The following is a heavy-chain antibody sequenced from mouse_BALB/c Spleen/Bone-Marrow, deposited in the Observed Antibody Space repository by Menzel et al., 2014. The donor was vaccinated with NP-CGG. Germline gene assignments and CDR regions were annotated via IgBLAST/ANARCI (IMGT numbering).Heavy chain of an antibody. CDR3: ARAAYYRYDEGAWFAY. CDR2: INPSSGYT. D-gene: IGHD2-14*01. V-gene: IGHV1-4*01. CDR1: GYTFTSYT. Sequence: ESGAELARPGAPVKMSCKASGYTFTSYTMHWVKQRPGQGLEWIGYINPSSGYTNYNQKFKDKATLTADKSSSTAYMQLSSLTTEDSAVYYCARAAYYRYDEGAWFAYWGQGTLVTVSA. J-gene: IGHJ3*01.